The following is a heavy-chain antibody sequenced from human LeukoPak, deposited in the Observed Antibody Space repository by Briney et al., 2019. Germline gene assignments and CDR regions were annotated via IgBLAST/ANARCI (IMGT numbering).Heavy chain of an antibody. CDR2: INHSGNT. V-gene: IGHV4-34*01. J-gene: IGHJ4*02. CDR3: ARGGYDFWSGYPLDY. Sequence: PSETLSLTCAVYGGSFSGYYWSWIRQPPGKGLEWIGEINHSGNTNYNPSLKSRVTISVDTSKNQFSLKLSSVTAADTAVYYCARGGYDFWSGYPLDYWGQGTLVTVSS. CDR1: GGSFSGYY. D-gene: IGHD3-3*01.